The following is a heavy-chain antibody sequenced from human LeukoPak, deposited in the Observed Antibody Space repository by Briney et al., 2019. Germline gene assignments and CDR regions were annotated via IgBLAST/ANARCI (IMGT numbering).Heavy chain of an antibody. CDR1: GGSISSGDYY. CDR2: IYYSGST. D-gene: IGHD5-18*01. J-gene: IGHJ6*02. CDR3: ARLDDTAMDYGMDV. Sequence: SETLSITCTVSGGSISSGDYYWSWIRQPPGKGLEWIGYIYYSGSTYYNPSLKSRVTISVDTSKNQFSLKLSSVTAADTAVYYCARLDDTAMDYGMDVWGQGTTVTVSS. V-gene: IGHV4-30-4*08.